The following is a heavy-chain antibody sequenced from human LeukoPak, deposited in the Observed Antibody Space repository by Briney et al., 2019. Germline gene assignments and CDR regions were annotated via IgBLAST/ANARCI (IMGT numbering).Heavy chain of an antibody. V-gene: IGHV1-18*01. J-gene: IGHJ5*02. CDR2: ISAYNGNT. CDR1: GYTFTSYG. CDR3: ARDTMVRGVMVSYNWFDP. Sequence: ASVKVSCKASGYTFTSYGISWVRQAPGQGLEWMGWISAYNGNTNYAQKLQGRVTKTTDTSTSTAYMELRSLRSDDTAVYYCARDTMVRGVMVSYNWFDPWGQGALVTVSS. D-gene: IGHD3-10*01.